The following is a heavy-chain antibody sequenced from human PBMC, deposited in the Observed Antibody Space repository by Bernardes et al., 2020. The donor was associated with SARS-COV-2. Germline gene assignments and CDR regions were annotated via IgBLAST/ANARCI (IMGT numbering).Heavy chain of an antibody. D-gene: IGHD3-10*01. J-gene: IGHJ1*01. CDR2: INHSGRT. CDR1: GGSFSASY. Sequence: SETLSLTCGFNGGSFSASYWSWIRQSPGKGLQWIGEINHSGRTKYNPSLKSQFTISVKTSKKQFSLNLKSRTAADTAVYYCATGGFGEAPLHHWGQGTLGTVSS. V-gene: IGHV4-34*01. CDR3: ATGGFGEAPLHH.